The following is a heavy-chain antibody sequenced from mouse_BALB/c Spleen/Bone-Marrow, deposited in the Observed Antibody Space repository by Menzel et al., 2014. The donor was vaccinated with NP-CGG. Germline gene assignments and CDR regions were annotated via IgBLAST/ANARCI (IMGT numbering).Heavy chain of an antibody. V-gene: IGHV3-8*02. CDR2: ISYSGST. J-gene: IGHJ4*01. D-gene: IGHD3-1*01. Sequence: EVQLQQSGPSLVKPSQTLSLTCSVTGDSITSGYSNWIRKFPGNKLEYMGYISYSGSTYYNPSLKSRISITRDTSKNLYYLQLNSVTTKDTATYYCARSGSSGYHYYAMDYWGQGTSVTVSS. CDR1: GDSITSGY. CDR3: ARSGSSGYHYYAMDY.